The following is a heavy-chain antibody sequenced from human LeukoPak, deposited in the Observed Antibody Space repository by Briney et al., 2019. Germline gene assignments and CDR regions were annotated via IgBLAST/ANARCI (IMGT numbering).Heavy chain of an antibody. CDR1: GGSISSYY. J-gene: IGHJ6*03. CDR3: ASVRRGFGESSKYYAYYYMGV. Sequence: SETLSLTCTVSGGSISSYYWSWIRQPPGKGLEWIGNIYYSGSTYYNPSLKSRVTISLDTSKNQFSLKLSSVTAADTAVYYCASVRRGFGESSKYYAYYYMGVWGKGTTVTISS. V-gene: IGHV4-59*04. D-gene: IGHD3-10*01. CDR2: IYYSGST.